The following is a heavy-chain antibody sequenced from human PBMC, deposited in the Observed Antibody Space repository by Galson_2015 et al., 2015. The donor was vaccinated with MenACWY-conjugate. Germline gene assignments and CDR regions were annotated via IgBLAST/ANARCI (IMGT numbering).Heavy chain of an antibody. J-gene: IGHJ4*01. CDR2: INPSGGST. CDR1: GYSFTMYS. Sequence: SVKVSCKASGYSFTMYSIQWVRQAPGQGLEWVGIINPSGGSTTYAQKLQGRVTMTRDTSTNTIYMELSSLRSDDTAVYYCARGMGDYWG. V-gene: IGHV1-46*01. CDR3: ARGMGDY. D-gene: IGHD1-26*01.